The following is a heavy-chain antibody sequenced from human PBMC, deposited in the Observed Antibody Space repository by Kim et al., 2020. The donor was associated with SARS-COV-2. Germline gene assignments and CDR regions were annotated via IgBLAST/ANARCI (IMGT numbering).Heavy chain of an antibody. CDR1: GGSFSGYY. Sequence: SETLSLTCAVYGGSFSGYYWSWIRQPPGKGLEWIGEINHSGSTNYNPSLKSRVTISVDTSKNQFSLKLSSVTAADTAVYYCARGRTEFLYQLPWRYYGM. J-gene: IGHJ6*01. D-gene: IGHD2-2*01. CDR2: INHSGST. CDR3: ARGRTEFLYQLPWRYYGM. V-gene: IGHV4-34*01.